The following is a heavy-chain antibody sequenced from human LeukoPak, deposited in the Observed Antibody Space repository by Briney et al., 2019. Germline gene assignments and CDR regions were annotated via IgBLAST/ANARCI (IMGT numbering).Heavy chain of an antibody. V-gene: IGHV4-39*07. CDR3: ARAHCAGDCDYGMDV. Sequence: SESLSLTCTVSGGSISSSSYYWGWIRQPPGKGLEWIGSIYYSGSTYYNPSLKSRVTISVDTSKNQFSLKLSSVTDADTAVYYCARAHCAGDCDYGMDVWGQGTTVTVYS. J-gene: IGHJ6*02. CDR1: GGSISSSSYY. CDR2: IYYSGST. D-gene: IGHD2-21*02.